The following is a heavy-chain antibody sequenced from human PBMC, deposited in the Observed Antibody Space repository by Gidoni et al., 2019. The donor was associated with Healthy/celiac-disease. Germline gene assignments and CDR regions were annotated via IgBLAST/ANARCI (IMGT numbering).Heavy chain of an antibody. CDR1: AGTFRSYA. Sequence: VQLVQSGAEVKKPGSSVKVSCKPSAGTFRSYAISWVRQAPGQGLEWLGGIITIFGKENDAQQFKCRVTITEDESTSTAYMELSSLRSEDTAVYYCASGAGRFGEDGMDVWGQGTTVTVSS. CDR3: ASGAGRFGEDGMDV. V-gene: IGHV1-69*01. D-gene: IGHD3-10*01. J-gene: IGHJ6*02. CDR2: IITIFGKE.